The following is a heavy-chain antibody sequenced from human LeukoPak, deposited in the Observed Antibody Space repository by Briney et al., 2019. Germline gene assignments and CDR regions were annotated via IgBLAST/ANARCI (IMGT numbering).Heavy chain of an antibody. V-gene: IGHV3-23*01. CDR3: EPSSFPGYYFDY. J-gene: IGHJ4*02. Sequence: GGSLRLSCAASGLTFSSYSMNWVRQAPGKGLEWVSAISGSGGSTYYADSVKGRFTISRDNSKDTLYLQLNSLRAEDTAVYYCEPSSFPGYYFDYWGQGTLVTVSS. D-gene: IGHD6-25*01. CDR1: GLTFSSYS. CDR2: ISGSGGST.